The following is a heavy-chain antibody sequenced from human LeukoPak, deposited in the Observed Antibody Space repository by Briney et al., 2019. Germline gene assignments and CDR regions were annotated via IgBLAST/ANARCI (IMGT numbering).Heavy chain of an antibody. V-gene: IGHV3-11*04. CDR2: ISSSGSTI. Sequence: GGSLRLSCAASGFTFSDYYMSWIRQAPGKGLEWVSYISSSGSTIYYADSVKGRFTISRDNAKNSLYLQMNSLRAEDTAVYYCARDGDYYDSSGYFFDYWGQGTLVTVSS. J-gene: IGHJ4*02. D-gene: IGHD3-22*01. CDR3: ARDGDYYDSSGYFFDY. CDR1: GFTFSDYY.